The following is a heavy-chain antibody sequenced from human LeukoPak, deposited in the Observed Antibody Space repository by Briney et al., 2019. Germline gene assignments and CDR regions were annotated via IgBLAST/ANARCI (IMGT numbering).Heavy chain of an antibody. J-gene: IGHJ4*02. Sequence: GSLSLSCAASGFTFSSYGMHWVRQAPGKGLEWVAVISYDGSNKYYADSVKGRFTISRDNSKNTLYLQMNSLRAEDTAVYYCAKDKDAFDYWGQGTLVTVSS. CDR2: ISYDGSNK. CDR1: GFTFSSYG. D-gene: IGHD2-8*01. V-gene: IGHV3-30*18. CDR3: AKDKDAFDY.